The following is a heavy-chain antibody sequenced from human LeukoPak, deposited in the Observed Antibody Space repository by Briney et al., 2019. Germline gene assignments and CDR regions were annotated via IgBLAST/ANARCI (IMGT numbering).Heavy chain of an antibody. V-gene: IGHV3-53*01. CDR2: IYSGGRT. J-gene: IGHJ4*02. CDR1: GFTVSSNY. Sequence: GWSLRLSCAASGFTVSSNYMSCVRQPPAKGLEGVSVIYSGGRTYYADPVKVQFTISRHNSKNTLYLQMNSLRAEDTAVYYCARVGYSSSYPFDYWGRGTLVTVSS. D-gene: IGHD6-6*01. CDR3: ARVGYSSSYPFDY.